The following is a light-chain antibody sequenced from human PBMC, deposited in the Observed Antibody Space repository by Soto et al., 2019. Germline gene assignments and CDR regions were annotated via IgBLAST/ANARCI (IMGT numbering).Light chain of an antibody. CDR1: QSVSRY. CDR2: DAS. Sequence: EIVLTQSPDTLSLSPGESATLSCRASQSVSRYLAWYQQKPGQTPRLLIYDASNRAAGIPARFSGSGSGTDFTLTISSLEPEDFAVYYCQQRSNWPLTFGGGTKGEIK. CDR3: QQRSNWPLT. J-gene: IGKJ4*01. V-gene: IGKV3-11*01.